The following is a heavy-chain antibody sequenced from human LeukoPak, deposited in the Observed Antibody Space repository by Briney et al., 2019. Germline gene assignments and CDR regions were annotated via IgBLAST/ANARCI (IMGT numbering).Heavy chain of an antibody. CDR1: GGSISSGGYY. J-gene: IGHJ5*02. V-gene: IGHV4-31*03. Sequence: PSETLSLTCTVSGGSISSGGYYWSWIRQHPGKGLEWIGYIYYSGSTHYNPSLKSRVTISVDTSKNQFSLKLSSVTAADTAVYYCARDMTDWWFDPLGQGTLVTVSS. D-gene: IGHD3-9*01. CDR3: ARDMTDWWFDP. CDR2: IYYSGST.